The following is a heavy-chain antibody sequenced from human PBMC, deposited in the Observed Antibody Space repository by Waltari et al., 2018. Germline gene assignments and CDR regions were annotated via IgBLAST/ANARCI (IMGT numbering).Heavy chain of an antibody. D-gene: IGHD6-13*01. V-gene: IGHV3-23*01. J-gene: IGHJ4*02. CDR2: ITGSGGIT. CDR1: GFTFSSYA. CDR3: ANIASADVLFDY. Sequence: EVYLLESGGGLVQPGGSLRLSCAASGFTFSSYAMTWVRQAPGKGLGWFAGITGSGGITYYSDSVKGRSTISRDNSKNMVFLQIDSLRAEDTAVYYCANIASADVLFDYWGQGTLVTVSS.